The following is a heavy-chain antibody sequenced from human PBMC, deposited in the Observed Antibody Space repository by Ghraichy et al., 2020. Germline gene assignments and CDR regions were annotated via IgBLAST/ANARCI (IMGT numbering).Heavy chain of an antibody. D-gene: IGHD3-22*01. J-gene: IGHJ4*02. Sequence: ESLNISCTVSGGSISSYYWSWIRQPAGKGLEWIGRIYTSGSTNYNPSLKSRVTMSVDTSKNQFSLKLSSVTAADTAVYYYARAKSAYYYDSSGYYYFDYWGQGTLVTVSS. V-gene: IGHV4-4*07. CDR2: IYTSGST. CDR1: GGSISSYY. CDR3: ARAKSAYYYDSSGYYYFDY.